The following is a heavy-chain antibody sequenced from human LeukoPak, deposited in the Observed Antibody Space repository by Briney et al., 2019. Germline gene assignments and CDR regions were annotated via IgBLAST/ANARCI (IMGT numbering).Heavy chain of an antibody. Sequence: GGSLRLSCAVSGSTVSSNYMSWVRQAPGKGLEWVSVIYSDGNAYYGDSVKGRFTISRDNSKNTVYLQMNSLRAEDTALYYCARVKRDGFNSDDFYIWGQGTMVTVSS. J-gene: IGHJ3*02. D-gene: IGHD5-24*01. CDR2: IYSDGNA. CDR1: GSTVSSNY. CDR3: ARVKRDGFNSDDFYI. V-gene: IGHV3-53*01.